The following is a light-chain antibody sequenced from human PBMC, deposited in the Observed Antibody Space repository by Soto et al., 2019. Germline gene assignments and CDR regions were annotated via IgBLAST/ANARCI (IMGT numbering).Light chain of an antibody. CDR1: QSVNSN. J-gene: IGKJ5*01. Sequence: EIVMTQSPATLSLSPGERATLSCRASQSVNSNLAWYQQKAGQAPRLLIYGTSTRATGIPARFSGSGSGTDLTITISRLEPEDFELYYCQQYGGSPITFGQGTRLEIK. CDR3: QQYGGSPIT. CDR2: GTS. V-gene: IGKV3-20*01.